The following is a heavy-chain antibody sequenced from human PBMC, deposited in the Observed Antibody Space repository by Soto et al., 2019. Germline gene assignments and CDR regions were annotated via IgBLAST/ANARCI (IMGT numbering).Heavy chain of an antibody. D-gene: IGHD1-26*01. CDR3: AKDPVVGTRRAFDI. J-gene: IGHJ3*02. Sequence: EVQLLESGGGLVQPGGPLRLSCAASGFTFSNFAMNWVRQAPGKGLEWVSAISGSGGSTYYADSVKGRFTISRDNSKNKLYLQMNSLRAEDTAVYYCAKDPVVGTRRAFDIWGQGTMVTVSS. CDR2: ISGSGGST. CDR1: GFTFSNFA. V-gene: IGHV3-23*01.